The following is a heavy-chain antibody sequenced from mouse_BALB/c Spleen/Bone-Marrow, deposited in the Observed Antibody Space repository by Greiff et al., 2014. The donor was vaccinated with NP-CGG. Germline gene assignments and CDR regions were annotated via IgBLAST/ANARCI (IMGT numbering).Heavy chain of an antibody. D-gene: IGHD2-5*01. V-gene: IGHV1S137*01. CDR3: ARGYSNNYAMDY. CDR1: GYTFTDYA. CDR2: INTYFGDI. Sequence: QVQLKQSGAELVRPGVSVKISCKGSGYTFTDYAMHWVKQSHAESLEWIGVINTYFGDISYYQKFKGKATIAVDKTSRTVYMELARLTAEDSAIYYCARGYSNNYAMDYWGQGTSVTVSS. J-gene: IGHJ4*01.